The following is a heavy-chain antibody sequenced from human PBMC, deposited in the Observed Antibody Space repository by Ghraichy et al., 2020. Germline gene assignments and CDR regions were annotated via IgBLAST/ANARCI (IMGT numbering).Heavy chain of an antibody. CDR1: GGSISSYY. Sequence: SETLSLTCTVSGGSISSYYWSWIRQPPGKGLEWIGYIYYSGSTNYNPSLKSRVTISVDTSKNQFSLKLSSVTAADTAVYYCARAERGEPNWFDPWGQGTLVTVSS. J-gene: IGHJ5*02. CDR3: ARAERGEPNWFDP. V-gene: IGHV4-59*01. D-gene: IGHD3-16*01. CDR2: IYYSGST.